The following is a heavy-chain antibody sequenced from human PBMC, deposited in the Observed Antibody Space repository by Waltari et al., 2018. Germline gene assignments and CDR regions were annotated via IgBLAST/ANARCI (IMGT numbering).Heavy chain of an antibody. D-gene: IGHD6-13*01. J-gene: IGHJ4*02. Sequence: QVQLQESGPGLVKPSETLSLTCTVSGGSISSHYWRWIRQPPGKGLEWIGYIYYSGSTNYNPSRKSRVTISVDTSKNQVSLKLSSVTAADTAVYYCAGSANSSSWYPWGQGTLGTVSS. V-gene: IGHV4-59*11. CDR2: IYYSGST. CDR3: AGSANSSSWYP. CDR1: GGSISSHY.